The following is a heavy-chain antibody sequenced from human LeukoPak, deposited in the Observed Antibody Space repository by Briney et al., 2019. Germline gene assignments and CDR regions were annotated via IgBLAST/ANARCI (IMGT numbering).Heavy chain of an antibody. D-gene: IGHD1-26*01. J-gene: IGHJ4*02. CDR3: AKDRGSWSYGGFDY. CDR2: IDIAGDT. Sequence: GGSLRLSCAASGFTFSSYDMHWVRQATGKGLDWVSAIDIAGDTYYPGSVKGRFTISRENAKNSLYLQMNSLRIEDTAVYYCAKDRGSWSYGGFDYWGQGILVTVSS. CDR1: GFTFSSYD. V-gene: IGHV3-13*01.